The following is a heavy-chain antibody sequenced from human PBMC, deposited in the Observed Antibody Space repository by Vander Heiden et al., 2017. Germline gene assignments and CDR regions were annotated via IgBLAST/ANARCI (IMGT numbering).Heavy chain of an antibody. CDR3: ARDGRVRGIIIRPYYYYGMDV. CDR1: VFTLSNYG. J-gene: IGHJ6*02. CDR2: TWDDGSRK. Sequence: VQLVESGGGLVQPGRALRLYCAASVFTLSNYGIHWVRQAPGKGLEWVAVTWDDGSRKYFADPGQYRFSISRNNSKGFLQMNSLRAEDTAVYYCARDGRVRGIIIRPYYYYGMDVWGQGTAVTVSS. D-gene: IGHD3-10*01. V-gene: IGHV3-33*01.